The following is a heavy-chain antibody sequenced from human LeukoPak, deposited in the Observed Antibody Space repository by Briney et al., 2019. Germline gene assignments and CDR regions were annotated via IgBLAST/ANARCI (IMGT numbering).Heavy chain of an antibody. CDR1: GGXISXXX. V-gene: IGHV4-4*07. CDR3: ARDSDPHSGHVFDP. J-gene: IGHJ5*02. D-gene: IGHD5-12*01. CDR2: IYTSGST. Sequence: PSETLSLTCTVSGGXISXXXXXWXXXXXXXXXXXXGRIYTSGSTNYNPSLKSRVTMSVDTSKNQFSLKLSSVTAADTAVYYCARDSDPHSGHVFDPWGQGTLVTVSS.